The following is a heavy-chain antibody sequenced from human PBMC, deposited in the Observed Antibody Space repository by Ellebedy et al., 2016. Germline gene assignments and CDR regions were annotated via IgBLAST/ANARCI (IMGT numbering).Heavy chain of an antibody. CDR2: IYHSGST. CDR3: ARVGPFGGVMRD. J-gene: IGHJ4*02. D-gene: IGHD3-16*01. CDR1: GCPISSCGYS. Sequence: SETLSLTXAASGCPISSCGYSWSWIRQPPGKGLEWIGYIYHSGSTYYNPSLKSRVTISVDRSKNQFSLKLSSVTAADTAVYYCARVGPFGGVMRDWGQGTLVTVSS. V-gene: IGHV4-30-2*01.